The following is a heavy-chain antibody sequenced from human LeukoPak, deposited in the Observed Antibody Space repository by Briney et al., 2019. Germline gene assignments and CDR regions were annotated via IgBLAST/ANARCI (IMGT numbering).Heavy chain of an antibody. V-gene: IGHV4-39*01. D-gene: IGHD4-17*01. J-gene: IGHJ4*02. CDR3: ASLSDYGDQLDY. CDR1: GDSISTGNYY. Sequence: PSETLSLTCTVSGDSISTGNYYWGWIRQPPGKGLEWIGSIYYSGSTYYNPSLKSRVTISVDTSKNQFSLKLSSVTAADTAVYYCASLSDYGDQLDYWGQGTLVTVSS. CDR2: IYYSGST.